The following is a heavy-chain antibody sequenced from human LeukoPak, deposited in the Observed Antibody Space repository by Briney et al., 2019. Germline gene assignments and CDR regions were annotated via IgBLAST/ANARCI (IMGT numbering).Heavy chain of an antibody. CDR2: IIPIFGTA. Sequence: SVKVSCKASGGTFSSYAISWVRQAPGQGLEWMGGIIPIFGTANYAQKFQGRVTITADKSTSTAYMELSSLRSEDTAVYYCASLGCGYNYYYMDVWGKGTTVTVSS. CDR1: GGTFSSYA. CDR3: ASLGCGYNYYYMDV. V-gene: IGHV1-69*06. J-gene: IGHJ6*03. D-gene: IGHD3-22*01.